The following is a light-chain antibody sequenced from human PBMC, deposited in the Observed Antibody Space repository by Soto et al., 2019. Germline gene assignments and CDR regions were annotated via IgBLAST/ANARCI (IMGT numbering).Light chain of an antibody. CDR2: GAS. V-gene: IGKV3-20*01. Sequence: EIVLTQSPGTLSLSPGERATLSCRASQSINSNYLAWYQQKPGQAPRLLIYGASSRATGIPDRFSGSGSGTDFTLTISRLEPEDFAVYYCQQYRSSPPRSDTFGQGTKLEIK. J-gene: IGKJ2*01. CDR1: QSINSNY. CDR3: QQYRSSPPRSDT.